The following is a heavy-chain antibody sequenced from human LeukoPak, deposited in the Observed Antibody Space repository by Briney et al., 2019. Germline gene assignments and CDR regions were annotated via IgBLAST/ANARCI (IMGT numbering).Heavy chain of an antibody. V-gene: IGHV3-23*01. Sequence: GGSLRLSCAVSGITPSNCGMSWVRQAPGKGLEWVAGLSGSGGGTNYADSVQGRFTITRDNPKNTLYLQMNSLRAEDTAVYFCAKRGVVIRVFLVGFHKEAYYFDSWGQGALVTVSS. CDR3: AKRGVVIRVFLVGFHKEAYYFDS. D-gene: IGHD3-10*01. CDR1: GITPSNCG. CDR2: LSGSGGGT. J-gene: IGHJ4*02.